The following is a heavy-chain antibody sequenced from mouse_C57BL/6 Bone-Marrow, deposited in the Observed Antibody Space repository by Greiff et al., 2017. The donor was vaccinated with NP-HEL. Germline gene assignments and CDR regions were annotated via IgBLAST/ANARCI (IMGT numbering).Heavy chain of an antibody. D-gene: IGHD2-1*01. CDR3: ARADGNYPVDY. Sequence: EVQVVESEGGLVQPGSSMKLSCTASGFTFSDYYMAWVRQVPEKGLEWVANINYDGSSTYYLDSLKSRFIISRDHAKNILYLQMSRLKSEDTATYYCARADGNYPVDYWGQGTSVTVSS. CDR2: INYDGSST. V-gene: IGHV5-16*01. CDR1: GFTFSDYY. J-gene: IGHJ4*01.